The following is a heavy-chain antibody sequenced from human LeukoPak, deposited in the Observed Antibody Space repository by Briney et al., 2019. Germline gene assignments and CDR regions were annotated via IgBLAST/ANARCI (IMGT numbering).Heavy chain of an antibody. CDR2: IYYSGST. V-gene: IGHV4-59*08. J-gene: IGHJ4*02. CDR3: ARPQRGYSYGPFDY. Sequence: PSETLSLTCTVSGGSLSSYYWSWIRQSPGKGLEWIGYIYYSGSTNYNPSLKSRVTISVDTSKNQFSLKLSSVTAADTAVYYCARPQRGYSYGPFDYWGQGTLVTVSS. D-gene: IGHD5-18*01. CDR1: GGSLSSYY.